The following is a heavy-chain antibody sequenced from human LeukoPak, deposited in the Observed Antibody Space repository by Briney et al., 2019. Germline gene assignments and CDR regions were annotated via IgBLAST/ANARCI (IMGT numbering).Heavy chain of an antibody. CDR1: GYTFTGYY. CDR2: INPNSGGT. Sequence: GASVKVSCKASGYTFTGYYTHWVRQAPGQGLEWMGWINPNSGGTNYAQKFQGRVTMTRDTSISTAYMELSRLRSDETAVYYCARAINSITMVRGVCCNWFDPWGQGTLVTVSS. D-gene: IGHD3-10*01. J-gene: IGHJ5*02. V-gene: IGHV1-2*02. CDR3: ARAINSITMVRGVCCNWFDP.